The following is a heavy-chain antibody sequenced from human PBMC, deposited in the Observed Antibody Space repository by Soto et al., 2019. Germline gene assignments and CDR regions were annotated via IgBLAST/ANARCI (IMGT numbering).Heavy chain of an antibody. CDR2: INHSGST. V-gene: IGHV4-34*01. J-gene: IGHJ4*02. CDR3: ARDGKAVAEKFDS. Sequence: PSETLSLTCAVYGGSFSGYYWSWIRQPPGKGLEWIGEINHSGSTNYNPSLKSRVTISVDTSKNQFSLKLSSVTAADTAVYYCARDGKAVAEKFDSWGQGTLVTVSS. D-gene: IGHD6-19*01. CDR1: GGSFSGYY.